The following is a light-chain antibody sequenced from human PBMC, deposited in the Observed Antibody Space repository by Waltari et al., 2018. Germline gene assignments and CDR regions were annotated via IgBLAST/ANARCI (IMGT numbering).Light chain of an antibody. CDR3: QQRSDWPLT. V-gene: IGKV3-11*01. CDR2: DAS. Sequence: DIVLTQSPATLSLSPGERATLSCRASQSVSRNLAWYQQKPGQAPRLLIYDASNRATDIPARFSGSGSGTDFTLTVSSLEPEDFAVYYCQQRSDWPLTFGGGTKVEIK. CDR1: QSVSRN. J-gene: IGKJ4*01.